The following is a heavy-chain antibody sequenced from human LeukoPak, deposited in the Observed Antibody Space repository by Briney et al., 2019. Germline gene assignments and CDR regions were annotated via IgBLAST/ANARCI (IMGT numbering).Heavy chain of an antibody. V-gene: IGHV1-69*05. CDR1: GGTFSSYA. CDR2: IIPIFGTA. J-gene: IGHJ4*02. Sequence: ASVKVSCKASGGTFSSYAISWVRQAPGQGLEWMGGIIPIFGTANYAQKFQGRVTITTDESTSTAYMELSSLRSEDTAVYYCASTMVGRYSSQPYFDYWGQGTLVTVSS. CDR3: ASTMVGRYSSQPYFDY. D-gene: IGHD6-13*01.